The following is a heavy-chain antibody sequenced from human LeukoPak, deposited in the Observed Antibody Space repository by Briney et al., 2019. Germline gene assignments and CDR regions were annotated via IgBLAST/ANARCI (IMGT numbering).Heavy chain of an antibody. V-gene: IGHV4-39*01. CDR2: IYYSGST. Sequence: SETLSLTCTVSGGSISSSSYYWGWIRQPPGKGLEWIGSIYYSGSTYYNPSLKSRVTISVDTSKNQFSLKLSSVAAADTAVYYCAGTLYGDYALDYWGQGTLVTVSS. D-gene: IGHD4-17*01. J-gene: IGHJ4*02. CDR1: GGSISSSSYY. CDR3: AGTLYGDYALDY.